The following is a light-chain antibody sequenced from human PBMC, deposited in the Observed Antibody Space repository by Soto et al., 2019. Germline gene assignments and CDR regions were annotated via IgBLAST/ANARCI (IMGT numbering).Light chain of an antibody. Sequence: EIVLTQSPGTLSVSPGEKATLSCRASQSVSSKLAWYQQKPGQAPRLHFYGASTGATGIPARFSGSGSETEFTLSISSLQSEDFAVYYCQLYNNWPGTFCQGTKV. CDR2: GAS. V-gene: IGKV3-15*01. CDR3: QLYNNWPGT. CDR1: QSVSSK. J-gene: IGKJ1*01.